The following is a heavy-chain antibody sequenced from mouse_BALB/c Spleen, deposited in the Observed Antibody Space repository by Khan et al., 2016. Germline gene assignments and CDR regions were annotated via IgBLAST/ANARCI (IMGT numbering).Heavy chain of an antibody. D-gene: IGHD1-1*01. CDR3: ASYYGSSYDYFDY. CDR1: GYTFTSYW. Sequence: QVQLQQSGAELARPGASVKLSCKASGYTFTSYWMQWVKQRPGQGLEWIGAIYPGDGDTRYTQKFKGKATLTADKSSSTAYMQLSSLASEDSAVDYSASYYGSSYDYFDYWGQGTTLTVSS. V-gene: IGHV1-87*01. J-gene: IGHJ2*01. CDR2: IYPGDGDT.